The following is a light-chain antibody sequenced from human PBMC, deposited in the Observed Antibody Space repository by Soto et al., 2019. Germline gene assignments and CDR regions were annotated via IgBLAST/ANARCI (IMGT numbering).Light chain of an antibody. Sequence: EIVLTKSPATLSLSPGERATLSCRASQSVSSYLAWYQQKPGQAPRLLIYDASNTATGIPARFSGSGSGTDFTLTISSLQPEDFAVYYCQQRSNWPLTFGGGTKVDIK. CDR1: QSVSSY. V-gene: IGKV3-11*01. CDR2: DAS. CDR3: QQRSNWPLT. J-gene: IGKJ4*01.